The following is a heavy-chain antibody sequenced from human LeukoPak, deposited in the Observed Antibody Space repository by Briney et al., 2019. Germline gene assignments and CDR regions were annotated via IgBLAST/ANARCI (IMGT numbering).Heavy chain of an antibody. V-gene: IGHV4-34*01. CDR2: INHSGST. CDR1: GLSFSGYY. CDR3: ASGTTYYYYMDV. D-gene: IGHD1-14*01. J-gene: IGHJ6*03. Sequence: PSETLSLTCAVYGLSFSGYYLSWIRQPPGKGLEWIGEINHSGSTNCYPSLKSRVTISVATYKTQFSLKLSSVTAADTAVYYCASGTTYYYYMDVWGKGTTVTVSS.